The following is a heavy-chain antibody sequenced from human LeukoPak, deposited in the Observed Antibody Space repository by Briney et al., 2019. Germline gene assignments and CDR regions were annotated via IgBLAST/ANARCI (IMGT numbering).Heavy chain of an antibody. Sequence: SVKVSCKASGGTFSSYAISWVRQAPGQGLEWMGGIIPIFGTANYAQKLQGRVTMTTDTSTSTAYMELRSLRSDDTAVYYCARDVGLWGSYRYTPGYWGQGTLVTVSS. V-gene: IGHV1-69*05. CDR1: GGTFSSYA. J-gene: IGHJ4*02. CDR3: ARDVGLWGSYRYTPGY. D-gene: IGHD3-16*02. CDR2: IIPIFGTA.